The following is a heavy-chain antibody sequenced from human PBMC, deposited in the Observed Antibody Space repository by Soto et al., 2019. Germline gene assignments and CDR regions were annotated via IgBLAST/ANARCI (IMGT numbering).Heavy chain of an antibody. D-gene: IGHD3-9*01. CDR3: ARPVVRYFDWLLYGHWFDP. V-gene: IGHV4-39*01. CDR2: IYYSGST. Sequence: PSETLSLTCTVSGGSISSSSYYWGWIRQPPGKGLEWIGSIYYSGSTYYNPSLKSRVTISVDTSKNQFSLKLSSVTAADTAVYYCARPVVRYFDWLLYGHWFDPWGQGTLVTVSS. CDR1: GGSISSSSYY. J-gene: IGHJ5*02.